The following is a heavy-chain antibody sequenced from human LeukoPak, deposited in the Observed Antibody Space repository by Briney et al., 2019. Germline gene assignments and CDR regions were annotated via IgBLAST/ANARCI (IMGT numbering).Heavy chain of an antibody. D-gene: IGHD1/OR15-1a*01. V-gene: IGHV4-4*07. CDR2: KSVSGHT. J-gene: IGHJ4*02. Sequence: SETLSLTCTISGGSITDYYWNWIRQSAGKGLEWIGRKSVSGHTNYRSSLESRVTMSVDTSKNQFSLRLTSVTAADTAVYYCARVPLNNLFDYWGQGTLVTVSS. CDR1: GGSITDYY. CDR3: ARVPLNNLFDY.